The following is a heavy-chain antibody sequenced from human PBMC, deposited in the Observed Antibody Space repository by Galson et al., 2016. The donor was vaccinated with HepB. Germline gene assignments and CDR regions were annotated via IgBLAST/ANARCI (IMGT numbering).Heavy chain of an antibody. CDR2: INPNSGGP. D-gene: IGHD6-13*01. J-gene: IGHJ1*01. Sequence: SCKASGYSFTGYYIHWVRQAPGQGLAWMGWINPNSGGPNYAQKFQGRVTMTRDTSISTTYMELSRLRSDDTAVFYCARDAGPIAEYFQHWGQGTLVTVSS. CDR1: GYSFTGYY. CDR3: ARDAGPIAEYFQH. V-gene: IGHV1-2*02.